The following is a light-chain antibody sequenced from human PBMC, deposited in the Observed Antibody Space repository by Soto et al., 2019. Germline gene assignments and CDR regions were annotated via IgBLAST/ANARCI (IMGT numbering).Light chain of an antibody. Sequence: LTQSPATLSVSPGERATLSCRASQNILSNLAWYQQKPGQAPRLLIYGASTRATGIPARFSGSGSGTEFTLTISSLQSEDFEIYYCQQYNNWPITFGQGTQLEIK. J-gene: IGKJ5*01. V-gene: IGKV3-15*01. CDR1: QNILSN. CDR2: GAS. CDR3: QQYNNWPIT.